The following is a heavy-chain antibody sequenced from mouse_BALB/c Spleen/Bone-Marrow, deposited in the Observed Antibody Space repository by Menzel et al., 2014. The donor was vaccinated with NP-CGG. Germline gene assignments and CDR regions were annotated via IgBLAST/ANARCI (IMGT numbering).Heavy chain of an antibody. CDR2: INPSNGGT. CDR1: GYTFTSYY. CDR3: SRGRRDALDY. J-gene: IGHJ4*01. Sequence: QVQLQQPGAELVKPGASVKLSCKASGYTFTSYYMYWVKQRPGQGLEWFGEINPSNGGTNFNEKFKNKATLTVDKSSSTAYMQLSSLKSEDSAVYYCSRGRRDALDYWGQGTSVTVSS. V-gene: IGHV1S16*01.